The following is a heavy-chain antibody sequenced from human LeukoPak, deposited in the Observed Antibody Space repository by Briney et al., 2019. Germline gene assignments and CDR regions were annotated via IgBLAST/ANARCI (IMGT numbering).Heavy chain of an antibody. Sequence: GGSLRLSCAASGLSFSDYWMNWVRQAPGKGLEWVANMKEDGSEKYCVDCVKGRFTISRDNAKNSLYLQMNSLRAEDTAVYYCARGPNYGSRSDFFDFWGQGTLVTVSS. V-gene: IGHV3-7*03. J-gene: IGHJ4*02. CDR1: GLSFSDYW. CDR2: MKEDGSEK. CDR3: ARGPNYGSRSDFFDF. D-gene: IGHD3-10*01.